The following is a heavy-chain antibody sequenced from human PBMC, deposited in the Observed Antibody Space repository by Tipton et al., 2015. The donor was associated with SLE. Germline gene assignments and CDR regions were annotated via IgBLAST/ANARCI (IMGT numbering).Heavy chain of an antibody. CDR2: IYYSGST. Sequence: TLSLTCTVSGGSISSSSYYWSWIRQPPGKGLEWIGYIYYSGSTNYNPSLKSRVTISVDTSKNQFSLKLSSVTAADTAVYYCARQGVHYDSSGHYYYYYMDVWGKGTTVTVSS. J-gene: IGHJ6*03. V-gene: IGHV4-61*01. CDR1: GGSISSSSYY. D-gene: IGHD3-22*01. CDR3: ARQGVHYDSSGHYYYYYMDV.